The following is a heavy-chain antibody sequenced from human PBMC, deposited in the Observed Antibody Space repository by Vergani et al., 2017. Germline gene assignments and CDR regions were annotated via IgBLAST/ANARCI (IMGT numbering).Heavy chain of an antibody. CDR3: ARTSGSYRTPFDD. CDR1: GFTFSSYA. V-gene: IGHV3-30-3*01. J-gene: IGHJ4*02. Sequence: QVQLVESGGGVVQPGRSLRLSCAASGFTFSSYAMHWVRQAPGKGLEWVAVISYDGSNKYYADSVKGRFTISRDNSKNTLYLQMNSLRAEVTAVYYWARTSGSYRTPFDDWGQGTLVTVSS. CDR2: ISYDGSNK. D-gene: IGHD1-26*01.